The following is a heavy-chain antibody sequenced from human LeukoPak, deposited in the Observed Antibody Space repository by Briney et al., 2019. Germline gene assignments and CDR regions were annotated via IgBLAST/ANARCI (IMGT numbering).Heavy chain of an antibody. CDR3: AKGPRSSSWYHFDN. CDR2: ITGSGDRT. V-gene: IGHV3-23*01. J-gene: IGHJ4*02. CDR1: GFTFSTYA. D-gene: IGHD6-13*01. Sequence: GSLRLSCAASGFTFSTYAMSWVRPAPGKGLEWVSTITGSGDRTYYADSVKGRFTISRDNSKNTLYLQMNSLRAEDTAIYYCAKGPRSSSWYHFDNWGQGTLVTVSS.